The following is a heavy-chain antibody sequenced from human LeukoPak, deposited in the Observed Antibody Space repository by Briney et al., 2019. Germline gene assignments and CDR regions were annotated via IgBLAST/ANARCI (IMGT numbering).Heavy chain of an antibody. V-gene: IGHV4-39*01. CDR3: ARRGSNQPPDY. J-gene: IGHJ4*02. D-gene: IGHD1-26*01. Sequence: SETLSLTCTVSGGSISSSVYFWGWIRQPPGKGLEWIGSIFYSGDTYSNPSLKSRVSISVDTSKNQFSLKLTSVIAADTALYYCARRGSNQPPDYSGQGTLVTVSS. CDR1: GGSISSSVYF. CDR2: IFYSGDT.